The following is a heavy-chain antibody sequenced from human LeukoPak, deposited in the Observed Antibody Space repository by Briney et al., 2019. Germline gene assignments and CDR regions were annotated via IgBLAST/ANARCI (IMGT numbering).Heavy chain of an antibody. J-gene: IGHJ4*02. CDR1: GFTFNSYS. D-gene: IGHD6-19*01. CDR2: ISISSSYI. V-gene: IGHV3-21*01. Sequence: GGSLRLSCAASGFTFNSYSMNWVRQAPGKGREWVSSISISSSYIYYTDSVKGRFTISRDNAKNSLYLRMTSLRAEDTAVYYCARRYIAVAGEGVDYWGQGTLVTVSS. CDR3: ARRYIAVAGEGVDY.